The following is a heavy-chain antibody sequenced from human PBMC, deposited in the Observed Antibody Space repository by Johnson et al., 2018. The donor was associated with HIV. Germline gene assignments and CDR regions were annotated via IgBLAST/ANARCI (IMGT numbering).Heavy chain of an antibody. Sequence: VHLVESGGGVVQPGRSLRLSCAASGFTFNTYGMHWVRQAPGKGLEWVANVKQDGSAKYSVDSLKGRFTISRDNVKNSLYLQMNSLRVEDAAVYYCVRGRDSSGDGGAFDIWGEGTVVTVSS. CDR3: VRGRDSSGDGGAFDI. J-gene: IGHJ3*02. CDR1: GFTFNTYG. D-gene: IGHD1-26*01. V-gene: IGHV3-7*03. CDR2: VKQDGSAK.